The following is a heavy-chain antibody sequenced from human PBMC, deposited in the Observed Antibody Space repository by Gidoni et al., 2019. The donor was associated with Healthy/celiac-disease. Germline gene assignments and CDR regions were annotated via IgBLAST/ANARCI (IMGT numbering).Heavy chain of an antibody. V-gene: IGHV3-7*01. CDR3: ARDDYYDSSGSPY. CDR1: GFTVSSYW. J-gene: IGHJ4*02. CDR2: IKQDGSEK. D-gene: IGHD3-22*01. Sequence: EVQLVESGGGLVQPGGSLRLSCAASGFTVSSYWMSWVRQAPGKGLEWVANIKQDGSEKYYVDSVKGRFTISRDNAKNSLYLQINSLSAEDTAVYYCARDDYYDSSGSPYWGQGTLVTVSS.